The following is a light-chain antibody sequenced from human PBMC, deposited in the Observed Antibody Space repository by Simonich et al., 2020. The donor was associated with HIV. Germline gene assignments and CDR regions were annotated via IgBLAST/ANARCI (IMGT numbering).Light chain of an antibody. CDR3: QQYYSTPRT. V-gene: IGKV4-1*01. CDR1: PSVLYSSNNQNY. Sequence: DIVMTQSPDSLAVSLGERATINCKSSPSVLYSSNNQNYLAWYQQKPGPPPKLLIYWSTTREAGVPDRFSGSGSGTDFTLTISSLQAEDVAVYYCQQYYSTPRTFGQGTKVEIK. CDR2: WST. J-gene: IGKJ1*01.